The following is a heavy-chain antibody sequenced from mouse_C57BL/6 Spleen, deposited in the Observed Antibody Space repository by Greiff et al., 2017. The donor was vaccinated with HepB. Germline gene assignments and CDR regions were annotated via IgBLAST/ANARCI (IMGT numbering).Heavy chain of an antibody. J-gene: IGHJ1*03. CDR3: AGDRRQSYWDFDD. Sequence: EVKLVESGGGLVKPGGSLKLSCAASGFTFSSYAMSWVRQTPEKRLEWVATISDGGSYTYYPDNVKGRFTISRDNAKNNLYLQMSHLKSEDTAMYDGAGDRRQSYWDFDDWGTGTTVTVSS. CDR1: GFTFSSYA. CDR2: ISDGGSYT. V-gene: IGHV5-4*03.